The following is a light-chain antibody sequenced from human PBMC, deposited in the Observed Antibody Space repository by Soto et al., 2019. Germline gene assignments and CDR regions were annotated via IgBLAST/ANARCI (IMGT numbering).Light chain of an antibody. V-gene: IGKV3-11*01. CDR3: QQRSNWPTT. CDR1: QSVSSY. J-gene: IGKJ2*01. Sequence: EIVLTQSPATLSFSPGDRATLYCRASQSVSSYLAWYQQKPGQAPRLLIYDASNRATGIPARFSGSGSGTDFTLTISSLEPEDFAVYYCQQRSNWPTTFGQGTKLEIK. CDR2: DAS.